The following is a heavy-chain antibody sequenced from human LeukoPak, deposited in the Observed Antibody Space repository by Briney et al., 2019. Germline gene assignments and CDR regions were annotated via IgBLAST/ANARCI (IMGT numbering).Heavy chain of an antibody. V-gene: IGHV3-23*01. Sequence: GGSLRLSCAASGFRFSTYAVSWVRQAPGKGLEWVAGISGTGDSTFYADSVKGRFTISRDNSKNTLYLQMNSLRADDTALYYCAKARTTVTTGNYFDDWGQGTPVTVSS. D-gene: IGHD4-11*01. CDR3: AKARTTVTTGNYFDD. CDR2: ISGTGDST. CDR1: GFRFSTYA. J-gene: IGHJ4*02.